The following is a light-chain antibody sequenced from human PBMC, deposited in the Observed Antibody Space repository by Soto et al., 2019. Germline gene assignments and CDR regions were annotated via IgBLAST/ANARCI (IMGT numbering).Light chain of an antibody. Sequence: DIVMTQSRDSLAVSLGERATINCQSSQSVLYSSNNKNFLAWYQHKPGQPPKLLIYWASIRESGVPDRFSGSGSGTDITLTISSLQAEDVAVYYCQQYYTAPWTFGQGTKVEIK. V-gene: IGKV4-1*01. CDR3: QQYYTAPWT. J-gene: IGKJ1*01. CDR1: QSVLYSSNNKNF. CDR2: WAS.